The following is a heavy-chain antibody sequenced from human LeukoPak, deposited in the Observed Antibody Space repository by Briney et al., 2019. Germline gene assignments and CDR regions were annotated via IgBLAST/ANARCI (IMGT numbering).Heavy chain of an antibody. CDR2: IYYSGST. V-gene: IGHV4-39*07. D-gene: IGHD4-17*01. CDR1: GGSISSSSYY. CDR3: ARVVVTTLPSFDY. J-gene: IGHJ4*02. Sequence: SETLSLTCTVSGGSISSSSYYWGWIRQPPGKGLEWIGSIYYSGSTYYNPSLKSRVTISVDTSKNQFSLKLSSVTAADTAVYYCARVVVTTLPSFDYWGQGTLVTVSS.